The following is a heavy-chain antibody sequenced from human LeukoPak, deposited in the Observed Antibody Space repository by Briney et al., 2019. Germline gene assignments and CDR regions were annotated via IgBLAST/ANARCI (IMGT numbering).Heavy chain of an antibody. CDR1: GGSISSSSYH. V-gene: IGHV4-39*07. D-gene: IGHD5-18*01. Sequence: SETLSLTCTVSGGSISSSSYHWGWIRQRPGKGLEWIGSIYYSGTTHYNPSLESRVTISVDTSKNQFSLKLASVTAADTAIYYCAKGAGGFSYYNWFDPWGQGTLVTVSS. CDR3: AKGAGGFSYYNWFDP. J-gene: IGHJ5*02. CDR2: IYYSGTT.